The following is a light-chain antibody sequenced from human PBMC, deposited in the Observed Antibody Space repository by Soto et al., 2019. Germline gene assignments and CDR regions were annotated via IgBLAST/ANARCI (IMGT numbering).Light chain of an antibody. Sequence: IQLTQSPSSLSAFIGDRVTITCRASQDISSYLAWYQQKPGKAPKVLIFAASTLQTGVPSRFSGSGSGIDFTLAMNSLQPEDFATYHCQQLSSLPYTFGQGTRLEIK. CDR1: QDISSY. V-gene: IGKV1-9*01. CDR2: AAS. CDR3: QQLSSLPYT. J-gene: IGKJ2*01.